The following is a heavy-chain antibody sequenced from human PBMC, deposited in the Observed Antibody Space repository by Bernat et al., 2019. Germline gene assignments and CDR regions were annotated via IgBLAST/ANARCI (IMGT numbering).Heavy chain of an antibody. CDR1: GFTFSSYG. Sequence: QVQLVESGGGVVQPGRSLRLSCAASGFTFSSYGMQWVRQAPGKGLEWVAVISDDGSTKHYADSVNGRFTVSRDNSKNTLYLQMNNLRAEDTAVYYCAKEKGGNYVPIDYWGQGTLVTVSS. D-gene: IGHD1-26*01. J-gene: IGHJ4*02. CDR3: AKEKGGNYVPIDY. CDR2: ISDDGSTK. V-gene: IGHV3-30*18.